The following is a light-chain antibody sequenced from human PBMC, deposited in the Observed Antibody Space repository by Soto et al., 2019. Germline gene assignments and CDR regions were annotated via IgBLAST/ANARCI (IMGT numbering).Light chain of an antibody. CDR1: SSDVGGYNY. CDR3: SSYTSSSTLLYV. Sequence: QSVLTQPASVSGSPGQSITISCTGTSSDVGGYNYVSWYQQHPGKAPKLMIYDVSNPPSGVSNRFSGSKSGHTASLTISGLQAEDEADYYCSSYTSSSTLLYVFGTGTKLTVL. V-gene: IGLV2-14*01. CDR2: DVS. J-gene: IGLJ1*01.